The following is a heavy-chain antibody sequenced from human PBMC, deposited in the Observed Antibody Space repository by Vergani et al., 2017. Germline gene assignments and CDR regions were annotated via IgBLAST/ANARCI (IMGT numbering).Heavy chain of an antibody. CDR1: GITFKNAW. Sequence: EVQVVESGGGLIKPGGSLRLSCVVSGITFKNAWINWVRQAPGKGLEWVSSITGSGGSTYYADSVKGRFTISRDNSKNTVYLQMSSLRVEDTAVYYCARDRRTGYSSSGGLDNWGQGTLVTVSS. V-gene: IGHV3-23*04. D-gene: IGHD3/OR15-3a*01. CDR3: ARDRRTGYSSSGGLDN. J-gene: IGHJ4*02. CDR2: ITGSGGST.